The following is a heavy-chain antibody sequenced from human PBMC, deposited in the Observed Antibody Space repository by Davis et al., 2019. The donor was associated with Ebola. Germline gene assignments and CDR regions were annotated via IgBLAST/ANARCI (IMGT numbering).Heavy chain of an antibody. Sequence: MPSETLSLTCTVSGGSVSSGSYYWSWIRQPPGKGLEWIGYIYYSGSTNYNPSLKSRVTISVDTSKNQFSLKLSSVTAADTAVYYCARMDYYYGSGTNRFDPWGQGTLVTVSS. V-gene: IGHV4-61*01. CDR2: IYYSGST. J-gene: IGHJ5*02. CDR1: GGSVSSGSYY. CDR3: ARMDYYYGSGTNRFDP. D-gene: IGHD3-10*01.